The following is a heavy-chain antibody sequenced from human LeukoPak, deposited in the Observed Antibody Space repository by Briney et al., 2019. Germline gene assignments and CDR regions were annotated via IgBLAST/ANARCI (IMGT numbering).Heavy chain of an antibody. CDR2: NNSDGSDI. Sequence: RRSLSLSCAAASFTLSIYWMRWVRQVPEKWLEWFTRNNSDGSDIHYADSVKGRFTISRDNAKNTLYLQMNSLRAEGTAVYYCAREGANAFQDYWGQGALVTVSS. V-gene: IGHV3-74*01. CDR3: AREGANAFQDY. CDR1: SFTLSIYW. J-gene: IGHJ4*02. D-gene: IGHD3-3*02.